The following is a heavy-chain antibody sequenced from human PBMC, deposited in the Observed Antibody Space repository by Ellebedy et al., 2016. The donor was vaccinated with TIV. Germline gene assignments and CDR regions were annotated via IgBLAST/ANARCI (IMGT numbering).Heavy chain of an antibody. J-gene: IGHJ5*02. CDR2: IIPLFGTT. Sequence: AASVKVSCKASGGSFNRSAIFWVRQAPGPGLEWMGGIIPLFGTTNYAQKFQDRVRVTADQSMGTAFMELNSLTSEDTAMYYCAKGPPGNVLNLYGNNWLDPWGQGTLVTVSS. D-gene: IGHD2-8*01. CDR3: AKGPPGNVLNLYGNNWLDP. CDR1: GGSFNRSA. V-gene: IGHV1-69*13.